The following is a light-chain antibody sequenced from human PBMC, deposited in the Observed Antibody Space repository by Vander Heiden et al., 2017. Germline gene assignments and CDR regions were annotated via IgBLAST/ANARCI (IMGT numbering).Light chain of an antibody. V-gene: IGKV3-20*01. CDR1: QSVSSNY. CDR3: QQDGSSPFT. J-gene: IGKJ3*01. CDR2: GAS. Sequence: EIVFTLYPGTLSLSPGERDTLSCRASQSVSSNYLAWYQQTPGQAPRLLIYGASSRATGIPDRFSGSGSGTDFTLTISRLEPEDFAVYYCQQDGSSPFTFGPGTKVDIK.